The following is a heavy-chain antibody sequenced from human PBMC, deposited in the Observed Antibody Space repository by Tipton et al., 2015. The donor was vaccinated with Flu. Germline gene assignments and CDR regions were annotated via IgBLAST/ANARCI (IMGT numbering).Heavy chain of an antibody. J-gene: IGHJ6*02. Sequence: LRLSCAASGFTFSSYWMHWVRQAPGKGLVWVSRINSDGSSTSYADSVKGRFTISRDNAKNTLYLQMNSLRAEDTAVYYCARVRVITIFGVANGMDVWGQGTTVTVSS. CDR1: GFTFSSYW. CDR3: ARVRVITIFGVANGMDV. CDR2: INSDGSST. V-gene: IGHV3-74*01. D-gene: IGHD3-3*01.